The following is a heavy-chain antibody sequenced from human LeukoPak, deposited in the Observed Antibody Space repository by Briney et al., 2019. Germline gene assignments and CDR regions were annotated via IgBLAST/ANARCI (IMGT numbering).Heavy chain of an antibody. CDR2: IYAGGST. CDR1: GFSVSDNF. CDR3: ATSVGGYYYDSSGYHDY. V-gene: IGHV3-53*01. Sequence: GGSLRLSCAASGFSVSDNFMSWVRQAPGRGLEWVSVIYAGGSTYYADSVKGRFTISRDNSKNTLYLQMNSLRAEDTAVYYCATSVGGYYYDSSGYHDYWGQGTLVTVSS. J-gene: IGHJ4*02. D-gene: IGHD3-22*01.